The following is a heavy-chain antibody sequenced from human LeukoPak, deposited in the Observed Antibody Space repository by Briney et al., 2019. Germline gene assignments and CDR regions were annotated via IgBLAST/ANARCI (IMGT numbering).Heavy chain of an antibody. D-gene: IGHD6-13*01. Sequence: SGGSLRLSCAASGFTFSSYSMNWVRQAPGKGLEWVSYISSSSSTIYYADSVKGRFTISRDNAKNSLYLQMNSLRAEDTAVYYCARAQQQLVRGVYYYYYGMDVWGQGTTVTVSS. CDR2: ISSSSSTI. V-gene: IGHV3-48*04. CDR1: GFTFSSYS. J-gene: IGHJ6*02. CDR3: ARAQQQLVRGVYYYYYGMDV.